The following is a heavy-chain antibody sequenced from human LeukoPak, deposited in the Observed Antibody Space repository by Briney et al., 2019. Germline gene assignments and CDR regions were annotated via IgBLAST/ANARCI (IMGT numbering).Heavy chain of an antibody. Sequence: GGSLRLSCVAYGFTPTDYYMSWLRQAPGRGLEWVSDISGSSRNVYYGDSVKGRFTISRDNAKNSLYLQMNNLRAEDTAVYYCARSIGYYYTMDVWGQGTTVTVSS. CDR3: ARSIGYYYTMDV. D-gene: IGHD3-22*01. J-gene: IGHJ6*02. CDR2: ISGSSRNV. V-gene: IGHV3-11*01. CDR1: GFTPTDYY.